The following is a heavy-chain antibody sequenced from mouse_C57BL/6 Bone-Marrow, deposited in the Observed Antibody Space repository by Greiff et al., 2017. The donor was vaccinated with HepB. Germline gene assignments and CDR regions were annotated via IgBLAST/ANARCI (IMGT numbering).Heavy chain of an antibody. CDR2: IDPSDSYT. J-gene: IGHJ2*01. CDR1: GYTFTSYW. D-gene: IGHD2-2*01. V-gene: IGHV1-69*01. CDR3: ARSLWLDYFDY. Sequence: QVQLKQPGAELVMPGASVKLSCKASGYTFTSYWMHWVKQRPGQGLEWIGEIDPSDSYTNYNQKFKGKSTLTVDKSSSTAYMQLSSLTSEDSAVYYCARSLWLDYFDYWGQGTTLTVSS.